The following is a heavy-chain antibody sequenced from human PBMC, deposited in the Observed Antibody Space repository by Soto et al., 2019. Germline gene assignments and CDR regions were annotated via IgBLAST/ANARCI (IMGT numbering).Heavy chain of an antibody. D-gene: IGHD5-12*01. Sequence: DLVESGGGLVEPGGSLRLSCVIAGFTFDDYAMHWVRQAPGGGLDWVASISWNSGSIGHGDSVKGRFTISRDNAKNTLYLQMNSLKPEDTALYYCVKDKSSMATMSCDYWGQGVVVTVSS. CDR1: GFTFDDYA. CDR2: ISWNSGSI. J-gene: IGHJ4*02. V-gene: IGHV3-9*01. CDR3: VKDKSSMATMSCDY.